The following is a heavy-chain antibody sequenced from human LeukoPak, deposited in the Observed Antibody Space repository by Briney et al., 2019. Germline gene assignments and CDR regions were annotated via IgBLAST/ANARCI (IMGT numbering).Heavy chain of an antibody. V-gene: IGHV3-21*04. Sequence: GGSLRLSCAASGFTFSSYSMNWVRQAPGKGLEWVASISGSSTYIYYADSVKGRFVISRDNAKHSLYLEINTLRAEDTAVYYCVRDYTSTYSSGWYSYFHYWRQGTLVTVSS. D-gene: IGHD6-19*01. J-gene: IGHJ4*02. CDR3: VRDYTSTYSSGWYSYFHY. CDR2: ISGSSTYI. CDR1: GFTFSSYS.